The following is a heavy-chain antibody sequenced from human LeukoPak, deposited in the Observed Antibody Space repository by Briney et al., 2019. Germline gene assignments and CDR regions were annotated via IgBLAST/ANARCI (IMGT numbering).Heavy chain of an antibody. J-gene: IGHJ4*02. V-gene: IGHV3-30*18. CDR1: GSTFSSYG. CDR2: ISYDGSNK. D-gene: IGHD3-9*01. Sequence: GESLKISCAASGSTFSSYGMHWVRQAPGKGLEWVAVISYDGSNKYYADSVKGRFTISRDNSKNTLYLQMNSLRAEDTAVYYCAKDHRYFVRHGLIDYWGQGTLVTVSS. CDR3: AKDHRYFVRHGLIDY.